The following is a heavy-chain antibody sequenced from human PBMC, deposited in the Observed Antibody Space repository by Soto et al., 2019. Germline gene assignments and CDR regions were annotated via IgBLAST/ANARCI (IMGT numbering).Heavy chain of an antibody. CDR2: IYAGDSDT. J-gene: IGHJ4*02. V-gene: IGHV5-51*01. CDR3: ARRSGYSNGWYHHVL. Sequence: GESLKISCKGSGYSFTSYWIDWVRQMPGKGLEWMGTIYAGDSDTRYSPSFQGQATISVDKSVSTAYLQWSSLKASDTARYYCARRSGYSNGWYHHVLWGQGTLETVSS. D-gene: IGHD6-19*01. CDR1: GYSFTSYW.